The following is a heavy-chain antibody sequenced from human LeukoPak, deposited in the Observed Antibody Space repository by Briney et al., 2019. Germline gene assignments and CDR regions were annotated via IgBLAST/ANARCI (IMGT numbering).Heavy chain of an antibody. V-gene: IGHV4-61*01. CDR1: GGSVSSGSYY. J-gene: IGHJ4*02. CDR2: ICYSGST. Sequence: SETLSLTCTVSGGSVSSGSYYWSWIRQPPGKGLEWIGYICYSGSTNYNPSLKSRVTISVDTSKNQFSLKLSSVAAADTAVYYCATGGSGSYPRHNFDHWGQGTLVTVSS. CDR3: ATGGSGSYPRHNFDH. D-gene: IGHD3-10*01.